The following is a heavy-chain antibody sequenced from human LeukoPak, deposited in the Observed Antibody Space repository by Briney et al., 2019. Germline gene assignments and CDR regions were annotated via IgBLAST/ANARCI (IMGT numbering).Heavy chain of an antibody. CDR2: IRYDGSNK. J-gene: IGHJ4*02. Sequence: GGSLRLSCAASGFTFSTYGMHWVRQAPGKGLEWVAFIRYDGSNKYYADSVKGRFTISRDNSKNTLYLQMNSLRAEDTAVFYCAKTYDILTGYSAYFDYWGQGTLVTVSS. CDR1: GFTFSTYG. CDR3: AKTYDILTGYSAYFDY. V-gene: IGHV3-30*02. D-gene: IGHD3-9*01.